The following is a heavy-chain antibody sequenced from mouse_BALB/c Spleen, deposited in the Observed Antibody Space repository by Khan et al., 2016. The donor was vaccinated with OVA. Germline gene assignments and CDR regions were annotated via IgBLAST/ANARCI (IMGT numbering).Heavy chain of an antibody. J-gene: IGHJ4*01. CDR1: GFSLTNYG. D-gene: IGHD2-10*01. CDR3: ARQPYYHYYVLDD. V-gene: IGHV2-6-1*01. CDR2: IWSDGST. Sequence: VQLQESGPGLVAPSQSLSITCTISGFSLTNYGVHWVRQPPGKGLEWLVVIWSDGSTTYNSALKSRLSISRDNSKSQVFLKMNRLQTDDTAMYYCARQPYYHYYVLDDGGQGTSVTVSS.